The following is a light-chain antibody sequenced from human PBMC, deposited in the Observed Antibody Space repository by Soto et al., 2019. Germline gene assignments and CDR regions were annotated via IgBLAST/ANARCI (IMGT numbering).Light chain of an antibody. V-gene: IGKV1-33*01. CDR1: QDISNR. Sequence: DIQMNQSPSSLSASVGDRVTVTCQASQDISNRLNWYQQKPGKAPKLLIYDASNLETGVPSRFSGSRSGTDFKFIISSLQPEDVATYYCQQYDNLPITSAQGTRLEIK. CDR2: DAS. CDR3: QQYDNLPIT. J-gene: IGKJ5*01.